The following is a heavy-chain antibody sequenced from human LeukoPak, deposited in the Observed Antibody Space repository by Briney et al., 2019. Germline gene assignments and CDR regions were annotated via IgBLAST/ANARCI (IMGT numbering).Heavy chain of an antibody. CDR1: GLTFSSYA. V-gene: IGHV3-23*01. J-gene: IGHJ6*04. CDR3: AKGGYCSSTSCYFGPNYGMDV. CDR2: IGGSGGGT. D-gene: IGHD2-2*01. Sequence: PGGSLRLSCAASGLTFSSYAMSWVRQAPGKGLEWVSAIGGSGGGTYYADSVKGRFTISRDNSKNTLYLQMNSLRAEDTAVYYCAKGGYCSSTSCYFGPNYGMDVWGKGTTVTVSS.